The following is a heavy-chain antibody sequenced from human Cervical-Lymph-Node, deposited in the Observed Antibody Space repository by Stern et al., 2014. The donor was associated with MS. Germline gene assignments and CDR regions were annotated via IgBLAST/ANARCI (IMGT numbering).Heavy chain of an antibody. CDR1: GLTFSSYG. CDR3: ASQI. V-gene: IGHV3-33*01. J-gene: IGHJ3*02. Sequence: VQLVESGGGVVQPGRSLRLSCAASGLTFSSYGLHWVRQAPGKGLEWVAVIWYDGNKKYYADSVKGRFTISRDNSKSTLYLQMNSLRAEDTAVYYCASQIWGQGTMVTVSS. CDR2: IWYDGNKK.